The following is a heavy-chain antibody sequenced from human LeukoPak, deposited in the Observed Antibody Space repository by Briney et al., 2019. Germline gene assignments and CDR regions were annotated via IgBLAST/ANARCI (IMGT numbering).Heavy chain of an antibody. CDR3: ARHVTTKTVGPAFDI. CDR1: GGSISSYY. D-gene: IGHD4-17*01. J-gene: IGHJ3*02. Sequence: SETLSLTCTVSGGSISSYYWSWIRQPPGKGLEWIGYIYNSGSTNYNPSLKSRVTISVDTSKNQFSLKLSSVTAADTAVYYCARHVTTKTVGPAFDIWGQGTMVTVSS. V-gene: IGHV4-59*08. CDR2: IYNSGST.